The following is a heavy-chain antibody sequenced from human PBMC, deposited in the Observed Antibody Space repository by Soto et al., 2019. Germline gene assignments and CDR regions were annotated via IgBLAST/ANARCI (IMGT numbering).Heavy chain of an antibody. CDR2: ISSSSSTI. J-gene: IGHJ5*02. CDR3: AREASYYDFWSGYYPQGRFDP. D-gene: IGHD3-3*01. CDR1: GFTFSSYS. Sequence: GGSLRLSCAASGFTFSSYSMNWVRQAPGKGLEWVSYISSSSSTIYYADSVKGRFTISRDNAKNSLYLQMNSLRAEDTAVYYCAREASYYDFWSGYYPQGRFDPWGQGTLVTVSS. V-gene: IGHV3-48*01.